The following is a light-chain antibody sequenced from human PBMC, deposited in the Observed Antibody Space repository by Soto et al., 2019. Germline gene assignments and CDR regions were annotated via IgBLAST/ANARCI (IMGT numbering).Light chain of an antibody. V-gene: IGLV2-14*01. CDR1: SGDVGFYNY. J-gene: IGLJ1*01. CDR3: SSYRSSSTLYV. CDR2: EVS. Sequence: QSVLTQPASVSGSPGQSITISCTGTSGDVGFYNYVSWYQQHPGKAPKLMIYEVSNRPSGVSNRFSGSKSGNTASLAISGLQAEDEADYYCSSYRSSSTLYVFGTGTKVTVL.